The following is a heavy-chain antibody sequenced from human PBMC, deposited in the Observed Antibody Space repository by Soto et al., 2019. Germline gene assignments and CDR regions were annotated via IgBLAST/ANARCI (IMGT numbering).Heavy chain of an antibody. J-gene: IGHJ3*02. D-gene: IGHD6-13*01. Sequence: EVQLVASGGGLVQPGRSLRLSCAASGFTFDDYAMHWVRQAPGKGLEWVSGISWNSGSIGYADSVKGRFTISRDNAKNSLYLQMNSLRAEDTALYYCALGYSSSWYWGDAFDIWGQGTMVTVSS. CDR1: GFTFDDYA. CDR2: ISWNSGSI. V-gene: IGHV3-9*01. CDR3: ALGYSSSWYWGDAFDI.